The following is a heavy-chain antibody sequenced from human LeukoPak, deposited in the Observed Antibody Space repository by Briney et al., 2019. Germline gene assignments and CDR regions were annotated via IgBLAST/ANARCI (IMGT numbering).Heavy chain of an antibody. D-gene: IGHD2-15*01. V-gene: IGHV4-59*01. CDR1: GGSISSYY. CDR3: ARDRPRYCSGGSCYPPVNWFDP. Sequence: SETLSLTCTVSGGSISSYYWSWIRQPPGKGLEWIGYIYYSGSTNYNPSLKSRVTISVDTSKNQFSLKLSSVTAADTAVYYCARDRPRYCSGGSCYPPVNWFDPWGQGTLVTVSS. J-gene: IGHJ5*02. CDR2: IYYSGST.